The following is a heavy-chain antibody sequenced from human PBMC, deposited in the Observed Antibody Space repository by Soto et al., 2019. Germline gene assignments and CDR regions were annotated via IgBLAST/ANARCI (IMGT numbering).Heavy chain of an antibody. CDR1: GFSFDTYG. Sequence: QVQLVESGGGVVQPGKSLRLSCAASGFSFDTYGMHWVRQAPGKGLEWVAVISSHGSNKYYADSVKGRFTISRDDSKNTVFLQMNSLRTEDTALYYCAEDPCWRYSFGWAFDYWGQGTLVTVSS. J-gene: IGHJ4*02. V-gene: IGHV3-30*18. D-gene: IGHD5-18*01. CDR2: ISSHGSNK. CDR3: AEDPCWRYSFGWAFDY.